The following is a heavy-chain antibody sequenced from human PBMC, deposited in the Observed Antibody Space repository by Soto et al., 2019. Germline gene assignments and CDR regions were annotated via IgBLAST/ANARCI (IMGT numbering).Heavy chain of an antibody. D-gene: IGHD2-15*01. CDR1: GFTFSSYG. CDR2: IWYDGSNK. CDR3: ARDAAEGWNYLDY. Sequence: QVQLVESGGGVVQRGRSLRLSCAASGFTFSSYGMHWVRQAPGKGLEWVAVIWYDGSNKYYADSVKGRFTISRDNSKNTLYLQMNSLRAEDRAVDYCARDAAEGWNYLDYWGQGTLVTVSS. V-gene: IGHV3-33*01. J-gene: IGHJ4*02.